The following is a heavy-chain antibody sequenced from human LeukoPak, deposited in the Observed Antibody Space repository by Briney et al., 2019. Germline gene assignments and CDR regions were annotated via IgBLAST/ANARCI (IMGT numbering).Heavy chain of an antibody. CDR2: IYHSGST. V-gene: IGHV4-39*07. J-gene: IGHJ4*02. CDR3: ARDSSSWYFDY. D-gene: IGHD6-13*01. CDR1: AASISSSSHH. Sequence: SETLSLTCTISAASISSSSHHWGWIRQSPGKGLEWIGEIYHSGSTNYNPSLKSRVTISVDKSKNQFSLKLSSVTAADTAVYYCARDSSSWYFDYWGQGTLVTVSS.